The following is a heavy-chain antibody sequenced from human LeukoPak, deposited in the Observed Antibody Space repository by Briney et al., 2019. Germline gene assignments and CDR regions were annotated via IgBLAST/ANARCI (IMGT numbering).Heavy chain of an antibody. CDR1: GASISSGSYY. CDR2: IYYRGST. CDR3: ARAWLQSGYSWLYYYYGDG. Sequence: SETLSLTCTVSGASISSGSYYWGWIRQPPGKGLEWIASIYYRGSTYDNPSLKSRVTISLDTSKNQFSLKLSSVTAADTAVYYCARAWLQSGYSWLYYYYGDGWGKGTKVTVSS. J-gene: IGHJ6*03. V-gene: IGHV4-39*01. D-gene: IGHD3-3*01.